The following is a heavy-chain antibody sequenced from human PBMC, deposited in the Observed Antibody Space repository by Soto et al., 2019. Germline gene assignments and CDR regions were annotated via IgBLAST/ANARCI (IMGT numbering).Heavy chain of an antibody. CDR1: GGTFSRYA. V-gene: IGHV1-69*12. CDR2: IIPIFGTA. CDR3: ARSSSGWELLGGYFDY. J-gene: IGHJ4*02. Sequence: QVQLVQSGAEVKKPGSSVKVSCKASGGTFSRYAISWVRQAPGQGLEWMGGIIPIFGTANYAQKFQGRVTITADESTSTAYMELSSLRSEDTAVYYCARSSSGWELLGGYFDYWGQGTLVTVSS. D-gene: IGHD1-26*01.